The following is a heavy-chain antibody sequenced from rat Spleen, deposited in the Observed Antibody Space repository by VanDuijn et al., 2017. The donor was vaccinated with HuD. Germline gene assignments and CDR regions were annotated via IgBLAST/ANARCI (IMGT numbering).Heavy chain of an antibody. CDR2: INSAGST. J-gene: IGHJ3*01. CDR3: AAGRYNWNWFAY. CDR1: FYSITSSYR. D-gene: IGHD1-5*01. V-gene: IGHV3-3*01. Sequence: EVQLQESGPGLVKPSQSLSLTCSVTFYSITSSYRWSWVRKFPGNKLEWMGYINSAGSTNYNPSHKSRISITRETSKNQFFLQVNSVTTEDTATYYCAAGRYNWNWFAYWGQGTLVTVSS.